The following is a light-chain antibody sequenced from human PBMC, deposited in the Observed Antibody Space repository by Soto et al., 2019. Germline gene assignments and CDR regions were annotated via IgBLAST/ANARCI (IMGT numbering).Light chain of an antibody. CDR3: QSYDSSLSGVV. J-gene: IGLJ2*01. V-gene: IGLV1-40*01. CDR1: SSNIGAGCD. Sequence: QSVLTQPPSVSGAPGQRVTISCTGSSSNIGAGCDVHWYQQLPGTAPKLLIYGNSNRPSGVPDRFSGSKSGTSASLAITGLQAEDEADYYCQSYDSSLSGVVFGEGTKLTVL. CDR2: GNS.